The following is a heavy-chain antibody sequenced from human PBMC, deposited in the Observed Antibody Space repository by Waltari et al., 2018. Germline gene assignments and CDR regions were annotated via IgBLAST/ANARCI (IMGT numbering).Heavy chain of an antibody. V-gene: IGHV3-23*01. Sequence: EMHLLESGGSLAQPGESLRLSCSASGFTFSDYAMAWVRQAPGEGLEWVSTISNSDDTTYYAESVKGRFTISRDNSKSTLFLQMNSLRADDTAIYYCAKELERKPYYYYGWDVWGQGTTVTVSS. CDR3: AKELERKPYYYYGWDV. J-gene: IGHJ6*02. CDR2: ISNSDDTT. CDR1: GFTFSDYA. D-gene: IGHD1-1*01.